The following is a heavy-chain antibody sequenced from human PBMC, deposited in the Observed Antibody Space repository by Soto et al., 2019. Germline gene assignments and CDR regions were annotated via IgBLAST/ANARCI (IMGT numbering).Heavy chain of an antibody. CDR2: VSTYNGNT. J-gene: IGHJ4*02. D-gene: IGHD4-17*01. CDR3: ARGVYGDY. Sequence: QVQLVQSGDEVKKPGASVKVSCKTSGYTFTTSGITGVRQAPGQGLEWMGWVSTYNGNTNYAQNLQDRLTMTTDTSTGTAYMELKSLRSDDAAVYYCARGVYGDYWGQVTLVTVSS. CDR1: GYTFTTSG. V-gene: IGHV1-18*01.